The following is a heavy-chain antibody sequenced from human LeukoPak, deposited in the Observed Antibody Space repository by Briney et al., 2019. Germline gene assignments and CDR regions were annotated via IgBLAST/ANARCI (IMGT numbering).Heavy chain of an antibody. CDR3: ARELSIVGATGWFDP. V-gene: IGHV3-74*01. CDR2: IDNGGSDT. J-gene: IGHJ5*02. Sequence: GGSLRLSCAASGFTFSNYWMHWVRQAPGKGLVWVSRIDNGGSDTRHADSVKGRFTISRDNAKNTLYLQMNSLRAEDTAVYYCARELSIVGATGWFDPWGQGTLVTVSS. CDR1: GFTFSNYW. D-gene: IGHD1-26*01.